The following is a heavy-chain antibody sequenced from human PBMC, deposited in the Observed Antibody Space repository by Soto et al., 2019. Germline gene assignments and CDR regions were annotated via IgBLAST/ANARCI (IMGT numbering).Heavy chain of an antibody. CDR3: ARKRAARVKYYYYYMDV. D-gene: IGHD6-6*01. CDR2: INHSGST. J-gene: IGHJ6*03. CDR1: GGSFSGYY. V-gene: IGHV4-34*01. Sequence: SETLSLTCAVYGGSFSGYYWSWIRQPPGKGLEWIGEINHSGSTNYNPSLKSRVTISVDTSKNQFSLKLSSVTAADTAVYYCARKRAARVKYYYYYMDVWGKGTTVTVSS.